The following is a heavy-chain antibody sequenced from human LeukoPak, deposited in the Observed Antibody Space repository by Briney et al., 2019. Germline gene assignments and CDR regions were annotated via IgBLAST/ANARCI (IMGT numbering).Heavy chain of an antibody. D-gene: IGHD5-24*01. V-gene: IGHV3-43*01. J-gene: IGHJ4*02. Sequence: PGGSLRLSCTASGFTFSSYTMHWVRQAPGKGLEWVSLISWDGGSTYYADSVKGRFTISRDNSKNSLYLQMNSLRTEDTALYYCAKDKGDGYNFFDYWGQGTLVTVSS. CDR1: GFTFSSYT. CDR3: AKDKGDGYNFFDY. CDR2: ISWDGGST.